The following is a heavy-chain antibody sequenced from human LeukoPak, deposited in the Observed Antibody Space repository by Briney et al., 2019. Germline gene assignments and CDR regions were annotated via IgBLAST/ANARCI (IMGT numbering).Heavy chain of an antibody. V-gene: IGHV3-11*01. Sequence: GWALRLSCAASGFTFSDYQMSWIRQAPAKGLNWVSYIRSSGSDTYYADSVKGRFTISRDDTKNALYLQMNSLRADDTAVYYCARRGANSGHTFDYWGQGTLVSVSS. D-gene: IGHD5-12*01. CDR3: ARRGANSGHTFDY. CDR1: GFTFSDYQ. J-gene: IGHJ4*02. CDR2: IRSSGSDT.